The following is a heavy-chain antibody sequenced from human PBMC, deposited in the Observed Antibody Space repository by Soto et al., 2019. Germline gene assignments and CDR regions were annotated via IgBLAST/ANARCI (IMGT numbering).Heavy chain of an antibody. CDR1: GGTFSSYA. J-gene: IGHJ6*02. D-gene: IGHD3-3*01. CDR3: ARGASYYDFWSGYSRTYYYYYGMDV. CDR2: IIPIFGTA. Sequence: SVKVSCKASGGTFSSYAISWVRQAPGQGLEWMGGIIPIFGTANYAQKFQGRVTITADESTSTAYMELSSLRSEDTAVYYCARGASYYDFWSGYSRTYYYYYGMDVWGQGTTVTVSS. V-gene: IGHV1-69*13.